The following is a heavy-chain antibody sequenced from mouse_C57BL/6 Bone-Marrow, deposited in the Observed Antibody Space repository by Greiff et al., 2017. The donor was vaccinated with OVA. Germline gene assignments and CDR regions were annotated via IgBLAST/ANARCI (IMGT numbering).Heavy chain of an antibody. Sequence: VQGVESGAELARPGASVKLSCKASGYTFTSYGISWVKQRTGQGLEWIGEIYPRSGNTYYNEKFKGKATLTADKSSSTAYMELRSLTSEDSAVYFCARGYYGSSYPFAYWGQGTLVTVSA. V-gene: IGHV1-81*01. J-gene: IGHJ3*01. CDR1: GYTFTSYG. D-gene: IGHD1-1*01. CDR3: ARGYYGSSYPFAY. CDR2: IYPRSGNT.